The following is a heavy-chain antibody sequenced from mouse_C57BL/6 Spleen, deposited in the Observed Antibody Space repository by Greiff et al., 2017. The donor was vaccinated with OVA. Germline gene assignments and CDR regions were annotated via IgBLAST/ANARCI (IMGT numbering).Heavy chain of an antibody. D-gene: IGHD1-1*01. CDR2: IYPGDGDT. Sequence: QVHVKQSGPELVKPGASVKISCKASGYAFSSSWMNWVKQRPGKGLEWIGRIYPGDGDTNYNGKFKGKATLTADKSSSTAYMQLSSLTSEDSAVYFCAREGDYYGSRGAMDYWGQGTSVTVSS. J-gene: IGHJ4*01. V-gene: IGHV1-82*01. CDR3: AREGDYYGSRGAMDY. CDR1: GYAFSSSW.